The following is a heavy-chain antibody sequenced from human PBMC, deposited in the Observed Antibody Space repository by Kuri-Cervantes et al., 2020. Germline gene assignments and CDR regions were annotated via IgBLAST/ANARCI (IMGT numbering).Heavy chain of an antibody. D-gene: IGHD6-13*01. Sequence: SETLSLTCTVSGGSISSSTYFWGWIRQPPGKGLEWIGSIYYSGTTYYNPSLKSRVTISVDTSKNQFSLKLSSVTVADTAVYYCARQQQQLRLYNWFDPWGQGTLVTVSS. J-gene: IGHJ5*02. CDR3: ARQQQQLRLYNWFDP. CDR2: IYYSGTT. V-gene: IGHV4-39*07. CDR1: GGSISSSTYF.